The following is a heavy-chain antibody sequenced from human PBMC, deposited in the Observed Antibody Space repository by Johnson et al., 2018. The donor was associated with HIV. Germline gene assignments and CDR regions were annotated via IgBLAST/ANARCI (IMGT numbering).Heavy chain of an antibody. CDR3: AKGGLGHTDAFDI. J-gene: IGHJ3*02. D-gene: IGHD6-19*01. CDR2: ISWDGGST. Sequence: VQLVESGGVVVQPGGSLTLSCAASGFTFDDHAMHWVRQAPGKGLEWVSLISWDGGSTFYGDSVKGRFTVSRDNSKNSLYLQMNSLRSEDTALYYCAKGGLGHTDAFDIWGQGTMVTVSS. CDR1: GFTFDDHA. V-gene: IGHV3-43D*03.